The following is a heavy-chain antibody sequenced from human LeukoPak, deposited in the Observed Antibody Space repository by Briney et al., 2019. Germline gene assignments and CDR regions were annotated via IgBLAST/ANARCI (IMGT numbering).Heavy chain of an antibody. CDR3: ARDPDYYGSGSYPDY. D-gene: IGHD3-10*01. J-gene: IGHJ4*02. Sequence: GGSLRLSCAASGFAFSRYSMNWVRQAPGKGLEWVSSISSSSSNIYYADSVKGRFTISRDNSKNTLYLQMNSLRAEDTAVYYCARDPDYYGSGSYPDYWGQGTLVTVSS. CDR2: ISSSSSNI. V-gene: IGHV3-21*01. CDR1: GFAFSRYS.